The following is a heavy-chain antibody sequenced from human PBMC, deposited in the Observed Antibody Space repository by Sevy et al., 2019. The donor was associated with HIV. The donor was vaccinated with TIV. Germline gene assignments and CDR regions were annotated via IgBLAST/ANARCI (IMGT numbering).Heavy chain of an antibody. CDR2: ISYDGTIK. J-gene: IGHJ3*02. CDR3: ARNPNYSDDSSGSVHDAFDI. V-gene: IGHV3-30-3*01. Sequence: GGSLRLSCAASGFTFSRYAMHWVRQAPGKGLEWVTIISYDGTIKYYAASVKGRFTISRDNSKNTLYLQMNSLSTDDTAVYYCARNPNYSDDSSGSVHDAFDIWGQGTTVNVSS. D-gene: IGHD3-22*01. CDR1: GFTFSRYA.